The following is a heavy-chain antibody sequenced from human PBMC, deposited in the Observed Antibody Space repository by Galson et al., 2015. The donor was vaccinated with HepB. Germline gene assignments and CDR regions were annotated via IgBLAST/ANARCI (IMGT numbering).Heavy chain of an antibody. V-gene: IGHV1-69*10. Sequence: SVKVSCKASGGTFSSYAISWVRQAPGQGLEWMGGIIPILGIANYAQKFQGRVTITADKSTSTAYMELSSLRSEDTAVYYCARGYSSSWPLPGPDYYYYYMDVWGKGTTVTVSS. CDR3: ARGYSSSWPLPGPDYYYYYMDV. CDR1: GGTFSSYA. D-gene: IGHD6-13*01. CDR2: IIPILGIA. J-gene: IGHJ6*03.